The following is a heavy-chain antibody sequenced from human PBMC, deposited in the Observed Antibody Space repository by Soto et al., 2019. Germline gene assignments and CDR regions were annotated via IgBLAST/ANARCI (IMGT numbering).Heavy chain of an antibody. CDR1: GGSFSGYY. CDR2: INHSGST. CDR3: ARAVLLWFGELHNWFHP. Sequence: SETLSLTCAVYGGSFSGYYWSWIRQPPGKGLEWIGEINHSGSTNYNPSLKSRVTISVDTSKNQFSLKLSSVTAADTAVYYCARAVLLWFGELHNWFHPCGQGTLVTVSS. V-gene: IGHV4-34*01. J-gene: IGHJ5*02. D-gene: IGHD3-10*01.